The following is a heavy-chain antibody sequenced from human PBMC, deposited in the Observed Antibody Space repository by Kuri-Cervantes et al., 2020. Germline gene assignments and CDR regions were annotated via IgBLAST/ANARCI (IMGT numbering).Heavy chain of an antibody. D-gene: IGHD5-18*01. J-gene: IGHJ4*02. CDR1: GFTFSSYG. CDR2: ISYDGSNK. V-gene: IGHV3-30*03. CDR3: ARDSDSSFDY. Sequence: GESLKISCAASGFTFSSYGMHWVRQAPGKGLEWVAVISYDGSNKYYADSVKGRFTISRDDSKNTLYLQMNSLRAEDTAVYYCARDSDSSFDYWGQGTLGTVSS.